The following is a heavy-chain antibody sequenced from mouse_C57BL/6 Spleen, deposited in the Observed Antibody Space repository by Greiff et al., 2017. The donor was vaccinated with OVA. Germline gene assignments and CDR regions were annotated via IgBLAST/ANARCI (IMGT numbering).Heavy chain of an antibody. D-gene: IGHD1-1*01. J-gene: IGHJ1*03. CDR3: TTSYYGSSSYWYFDV. CDR2: IDPEDGDT. V-gene: IGHV14-1*01. Sequence: VQLQQSGAELVRPGASVKLSCTASGFNIKDYYMHWVKQRPEQGLEWIGRIDPEDGDTEYAPKFQGKATMTADTSSNTAYLQLSSLTSEDTAVYYCTTSYYGSSSYWYFDVWGTGTTVTVSS. CDR1: GFNIKDYY.